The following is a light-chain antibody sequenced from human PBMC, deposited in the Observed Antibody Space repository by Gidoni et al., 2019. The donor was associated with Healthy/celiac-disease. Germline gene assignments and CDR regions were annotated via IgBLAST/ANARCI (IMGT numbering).Light chain of an antibody. CDR3: QQYGT. CDR1: QSVSSSY. Sequence: ELVLTQSPGTLSLSPGERATRSCRASQSVSSSYLAWYQQKPGQAPRLRIYGASSRATGIPDRFRGRGSGTDFTLTISRLEPEDFAVYYCQQYGTFXQXTKVEIK. CDR2: GAS. V-gene: IGKV3-20*01. J-gene: IGKJ1*01.